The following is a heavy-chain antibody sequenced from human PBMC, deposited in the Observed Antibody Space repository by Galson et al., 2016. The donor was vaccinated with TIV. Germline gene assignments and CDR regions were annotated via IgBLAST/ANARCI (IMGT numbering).Heavy chain of an antibody. D-gene: IGHD3-3*01. CDR1: GFTFGNYW. Sequence: SLRLSCAASGFTFGNYWMSWVRQAPGKGLEWVANIDKDGNEKYYVDSVKGRFTISRDNAKNTLYLQMNSLRAEDMAILYCARLLEWTHEAFDTWGQGTMVTVSA. CDR3: ARLLEWTHEAFDT. CDR2: IDKDGNEK. J-gene: IGHJ3*02. V-gene: IGHV3-7*01.